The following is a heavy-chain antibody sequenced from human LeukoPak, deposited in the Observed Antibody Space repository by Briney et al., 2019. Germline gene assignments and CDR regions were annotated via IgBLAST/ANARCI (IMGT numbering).Heavy chain of an antibody. CDR3: ARGATMVRGVRDWFDP. CDR1: GGSISSYY. J-gene: IGHJ5*02. CDR2: IYTSGST. Sequence: SETLSLTCTVSGGSISSYYWSWIRQPAGKGLEWIGRIYTSGSTNYNPSFKSRVTISVDKSKNQFSLKLSSVTAADTAVYYCARGATMVRGVRDWFDPWGQGTLVTVSS. D-gene: IGHD3-10*01. V-gene: IGHV4-4*07.